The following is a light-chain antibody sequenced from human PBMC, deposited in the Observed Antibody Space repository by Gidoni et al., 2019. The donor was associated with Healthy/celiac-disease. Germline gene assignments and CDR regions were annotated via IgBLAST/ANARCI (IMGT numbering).Light chain of an antibody. CDR2: WAS. CDR1: QSVLYSSNNKNY. V-gene: IGKV4-1*01. J-gene: IGKJ1*01. Sequence: DIVLTQSPDSLAVSLGARATIHCKSSQSVLYSSNNKNYLAWYQQKPGQPPKLLIYWASTRESGVPDRFSGSGSGTDFTLTISSLQAEDVAVYYCQQYDSTPWTFGQGTKVEIK. CDR3: QQYDSTPWT.